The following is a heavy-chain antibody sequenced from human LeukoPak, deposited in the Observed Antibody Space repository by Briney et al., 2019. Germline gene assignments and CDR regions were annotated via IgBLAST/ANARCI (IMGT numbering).Heavy chain of an antibody. J-gene: IGHJ4*02. CDR1: GGFISSSTFY. D-gene: IGHD1-26*01. CDR3: ARQGGVGATGFDDC. V-gene: IGHV4-39*01. Sequence: SETLSLTCTVSGGFISSSTFYWGWIRQPPGKGLQWIGSISYSGNTHYSPSLKSRVAISVDTSKTQFSLKLSSVTAAGTAVYYCARQGGVGATGFDDCWGQGTLVTVSS. CDR2: ISYSGNT.